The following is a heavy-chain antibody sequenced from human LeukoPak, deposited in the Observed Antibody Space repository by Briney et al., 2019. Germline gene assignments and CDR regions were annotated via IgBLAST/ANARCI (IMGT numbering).Heavy chain of an antibody. CDR1: GFTFSSYA. CDR2: ISGSGGST. Sequence: GGSRRLSCAASGFTFSSYAMSWVRQAPGKGLEWVSAISGSGGSTYYAYSVKGRFTISRDNSKNTLYLQMNSLRAEDTAVYYCAKVLLPYYYYYMDVWGKGTTVTVSS. V-gene: IGHV3-23*01. J-gene: IGHJ6*03. D-gene: IGHD3-22*01. CDR3: AKVLLPYYYYYMDV.